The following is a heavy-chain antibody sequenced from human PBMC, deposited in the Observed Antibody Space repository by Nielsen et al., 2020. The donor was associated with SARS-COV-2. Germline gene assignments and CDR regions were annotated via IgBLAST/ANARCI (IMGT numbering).Heavy chain of an antibody. Sequence: SETLSLTCTVSGGAISSYYWSWIRQPPGKGLEWIGYIYYSGSTNYNPSLKSRVTISVDTSKNQFSLKLSSVTAADTAVYYCARGPHGYGDYWLGYWGQGTLVTVSS. CDR3: ARGPHGYGDYWLGY. D-gene: IGHD4-17*01. V-gene: IGHV4-59*01. CDR1: GGAISSYY. CDR2: IYYSGST. J-gene: IGHJ4*02.